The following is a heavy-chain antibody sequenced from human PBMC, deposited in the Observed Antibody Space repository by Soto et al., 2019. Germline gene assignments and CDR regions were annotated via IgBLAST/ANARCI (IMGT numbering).Heavy chain of an antibody. CDR1: GFTFSDSY. J-gene: IGHJ6*02. CDR2: IYYSGST. Sequence: LRLSCAASGFTFSDSYMSWIQQPPGKGLEWIGYIYYSGSTNYNPSLKSRVTISVDTSKNQFSLKLSSVTAADTAVYYCARVEGSSWDYYYYGMDVGGQGTTVTVSS. V-gene: IGHV4-59*01. D-gene: IGHD6-13*01. CDR3: ARVEGSSWDYYYYGMDV.